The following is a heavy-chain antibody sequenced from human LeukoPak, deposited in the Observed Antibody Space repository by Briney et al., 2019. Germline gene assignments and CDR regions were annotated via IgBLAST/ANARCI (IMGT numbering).Heavy chain of an antibody. V-gene: IGHV4-61*02. CDR1: GGSISSENYY. CDR3: AGGLCDTTEPIDY. Sequence: SETLSLTCNVSGGSISSENYYWNWIRQPAGKGLEWIGCVYSSGGTNYNPSLKSRVSISVDTSKNQFSRKLTSVTAADTAVYYCAGGLCDTTEPIDYWGQGTLVTVSS. CDR2: VYSSGGT. J-gene: IGHJ4*02. D-gene: IGHD1-14*01.